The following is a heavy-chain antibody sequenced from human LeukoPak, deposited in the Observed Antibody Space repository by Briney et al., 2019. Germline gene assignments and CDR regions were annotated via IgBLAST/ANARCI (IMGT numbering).Heavy chain of an antibody. Sequence: PGGSLRLSCAASGFTFSSYSMNWVRQAPGKGLEWVSSISSSSSYIYYADSVKGRFTISRDNAKNSLYLQMNSLRVEDTAVYYCARLTAAGRRTDFDYWGQGTLVTVSS. CDR2: ISSSSSYI. D-gene: IGHD6-13*01. J-gene: IGHJ4*02. CDR1: GFTFSSYS. V-gene: IGHV3-21*01. CDR3: ARLTAAGRRTDFDY.